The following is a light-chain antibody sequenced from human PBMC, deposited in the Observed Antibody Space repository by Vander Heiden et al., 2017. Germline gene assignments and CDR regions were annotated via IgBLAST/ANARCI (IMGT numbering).Light chain of an antibody. CDR1: QSVSSHY. CDR3: QENRT. V-gene: IGKV3-20*01. J-gene: IGKJ1*01. Sequence: EIVLTHSPGTLSLSPGERATLPCRVSQSVSSHYLAWYQKKPGKAPRLLMYDSSSRATGISDRFSGSGSGTDFTLTITRLEPEVFAVYYCQENRTFGQGTKVEIK. CDR2: DSS.